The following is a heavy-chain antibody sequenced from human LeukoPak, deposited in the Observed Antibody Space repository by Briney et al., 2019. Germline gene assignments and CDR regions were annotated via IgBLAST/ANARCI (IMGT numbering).Heavy chain of an antibody. D-gene: IGHD6-19*01. Sequence: GGSLRLSCAASGFTFSSHEMNWVRQAPGKGLEWISHITTSGSKTYYADSVKGRFTISRDNAKNSLYLQMNSLRAEDTAVYYCARVPSSEGYWGQGTLVTVSS. CDR1: GFTFSSHE. CDR2: ITTSGSKT. V-gene: IGHV3-48*03. CDR3: ARVPSSEGY. J-gene: IGHJ4*02.